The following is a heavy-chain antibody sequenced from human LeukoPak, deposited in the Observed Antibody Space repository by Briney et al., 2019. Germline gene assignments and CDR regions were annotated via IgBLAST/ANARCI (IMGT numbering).Heavy chain of an antibody. V-gene: IGHV4-59*01. Sequence: PETLSPTCTVSGGSISSSYWSWMRQPPGKGLEWIGYLYYTGSTNYNPSLKSRVTISVDRSKNQFSLKLSSVTAADTAIYYCARGPGRVGGDNWGQGTLVTVSS. CDR1: GGSISSSY. J-gene: IGHJ4*02. CDR3: ARGPGRVGGDN. D-gene: IGHD3-16*01. CDR2: LYYTGST.